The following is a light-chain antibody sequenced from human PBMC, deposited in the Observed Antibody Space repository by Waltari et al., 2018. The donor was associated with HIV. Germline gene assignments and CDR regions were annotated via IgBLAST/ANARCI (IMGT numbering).Light chain of an antibody. Sequence: QSALTQPASVSGSPGQSVTISCAGSNSDVGSYDLVSWYQHHPGKAPKRLIYEVTKRSSGVSNSFSGSKSGNTASLTIAGLQAEDEADYYCCSYAGSHTFVVFGGGTKLTVL. V-gene: IGLV2-23*02. CDR1: NSDVGSYDL. J-gene: IGLJ2*01. CDR2: EVT. CDR3: CSYAGSHTFVV.